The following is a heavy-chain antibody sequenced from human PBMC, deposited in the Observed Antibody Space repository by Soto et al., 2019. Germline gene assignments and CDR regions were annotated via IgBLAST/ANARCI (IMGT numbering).Heavy chain of an antibody. D-gene: IGHD3-16*01. CDR2: IIPIFGTA. Sequence: VKVSCKASGGTFSSYAISWVRQAPGQGLEWMGGIIPIFGTANYAQKFQGRVTITADKSTSTAYMELSSLRSEDTAVYYCARVSPHYAYYYGMDGWGQGTTVTVSS. J-gene: IGHJ6*02. CDR1: GGTFSSYA. CDR3: ARVSPHYAYYYGMDG. V-gene: IGHV1-69*13.